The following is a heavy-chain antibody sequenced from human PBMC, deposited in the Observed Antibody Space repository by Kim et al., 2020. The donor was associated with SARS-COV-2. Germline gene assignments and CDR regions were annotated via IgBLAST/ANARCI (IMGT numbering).Heavy chain of an antibody. CDR1: GFTFSAYD. Sequence: GGSLRLSCATSGFTFSAYDMNWVRQVPGKGLEWLSFITKGSNIIYYADSVKGRFTTSRDNAKNSLHLQMNSLKDDDTAIYHCVRDRMGGAFDIWGQGTLVTLSS. CDR2: ITKGSNII. CDR3: VRDRMGGAFDI. J-gene: IGHJ3*02. V-gene: IGHV3-48*02. D-gene: IGHD3-16*01.